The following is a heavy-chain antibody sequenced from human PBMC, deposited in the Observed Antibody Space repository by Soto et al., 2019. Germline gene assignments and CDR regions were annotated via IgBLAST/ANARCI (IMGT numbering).Heavy chain of an antibody. J-gene: IGHJ5*02. D-gene: IGHD2-2*01. CDR2: ISSSSSYI. CDR3: ASTGCSSTSCPQLPRGRRELYNWFDP. CDR1: GFTFSSYS. Sequence: GGSLRLSCAASGFTFSSYSMNWVRQAPGKGLEWVSSISSSSSYIYYADSVKGRFTISRDNAKNSLYLQMNSLRAEDTAVYYCASTGCSSTSCPQLPRGRRELYNWFDPWGQGTLVTVSS. V-gene: IGHV3-21*01.